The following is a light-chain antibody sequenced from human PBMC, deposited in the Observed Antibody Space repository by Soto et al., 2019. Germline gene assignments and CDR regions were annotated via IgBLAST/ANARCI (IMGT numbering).Light chain of an antibody. V-gene: IGLV2-8*01. CDR3: SSYAGSNNFV. Sequence: SALTQPPSASGSPGQSVTISCTGTSSDVGGYSYVSWYQQHPGKAPKLMIYEVTKRPSGVPDRFSASKSSNTASLTVSGLQAEDEADYYCSSYAGSNNFVFGTGTKVTVL. CDR1: SSDVGGYSY. CDR2: EVT. J-gene: IGLJ1*01.